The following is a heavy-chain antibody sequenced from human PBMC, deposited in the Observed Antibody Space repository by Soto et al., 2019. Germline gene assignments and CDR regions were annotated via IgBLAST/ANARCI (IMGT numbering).Heavy chain of an antibody. V-gene: IGHV3-30*18. Sequence: GGSLRLSCAASGFTFRSYGMHWVRQAPGKGLEWVAVMSYDGSKKYYADSVKGRFTISRDSSKNTLYLQMNSLRAEDTAVYYCAKDRRRGYEGDFDYWGQGTLVTVSS. J-gene: IGHJ4*02. CDR1: GFTFRSYG. CDR3: AKDRRRGYEGDFDY. CDR2: MSYDGSKK. D-gene: IGHD5-12*01.